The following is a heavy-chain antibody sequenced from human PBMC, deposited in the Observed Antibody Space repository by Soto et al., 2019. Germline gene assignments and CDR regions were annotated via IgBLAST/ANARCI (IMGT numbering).Heavy chain of an antibody. CDR3: ARRGMTTVTKEGYFDY. CDR2: IYYSGST. CDR1: GGSISSYY. J-gene: IGHJ4*02. D-gene: IGHD4-17*01. V-gene: IGHV4-59*08. Sequence: SETLSLTCTVSGGSISSYYWSWIRQPPGKGLEWIGYIYYSGSTNYNPSLKSRVTISVDTSKNQFSLKLSSVTAADTAVYYCARRGMTTVTKEGYFDYWGQGTLVTVSS.